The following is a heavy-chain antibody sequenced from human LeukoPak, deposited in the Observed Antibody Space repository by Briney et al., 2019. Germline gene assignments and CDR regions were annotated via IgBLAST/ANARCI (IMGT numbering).Heavy chain of an antibody. V-gene: IGHV1-2*02. Sequence: ASVKVSCKASGYTFTDYYMHWVRQAPGQGLEWMGWVNPNSGGTNYAQKFQGRVTMTRDTSISTAYMELSRLRSDDTAVYYCAREDSSGLYYFDYWGQGTLVTVSS. J-gene: IGHJ4*02. D-gene: IGHD3-22*01. CDR3: AREDSSGLYYFDY. CDR2: VNPNSGGT. CDR1: GYTFTDYY.